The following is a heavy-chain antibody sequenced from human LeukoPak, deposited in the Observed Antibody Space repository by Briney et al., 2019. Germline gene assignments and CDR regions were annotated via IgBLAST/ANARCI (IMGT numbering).Heavy chain of an antibody. CDR1: GGTFSSYA. CDR2: IIPIFGTA. V-gene: IGHV1-69*13. CDR3: ARSTMGAEGVPDAFDI. J-gene: IGHJ3*02. D-gene: IGHD1-26*01. Sequence: ASVKVSCKASGGTFSSYAISWVRQAPGQGLEWMGGIIPIFGTANYAQKFQGRVTITADESTSTAYMELSSLRSEDTAVYYCARSTMGAEGVPDAFDIWGQGTMVTVSS.